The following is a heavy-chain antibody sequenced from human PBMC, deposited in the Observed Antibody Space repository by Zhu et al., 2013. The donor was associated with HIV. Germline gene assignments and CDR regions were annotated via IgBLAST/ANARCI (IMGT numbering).Heavy chain of an antibody. CDR3: ARGIAARPTRGYFDY. Sequence: QVQLVQSGPEVKKPGSSVKVSCKASGVTFNRYAISWVRQVPGRGLEWMGGIIPLFGTSNFAQKFQGRVTITADKSTSTVHMELRRLRSEDTAVYYCARGIAARPTRGYFDYWGQGTLVTVSS. D-gene: IGHD6-6*01. CDR2: IIPLFGTS. J-gene: IGHJ4*02. CDR1: GVTFNRYA. V-gene: IGHV1-69*06.